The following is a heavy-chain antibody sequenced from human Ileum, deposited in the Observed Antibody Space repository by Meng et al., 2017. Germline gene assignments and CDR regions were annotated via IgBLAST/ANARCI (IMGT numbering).Heavy chain of an antibody. CDR3: AHIFDS. CDR2: MNLGGSP. Sequence: QVQVEEAGPGLVEPSGTLSLTCAVSGRSISSSDWWRWVRQPPGKGLEWIAEMNLGGSPNYNPSLKSRVTTSVDKSNDHLSLQLTSVTAADTAVYYCAHIFDSWGQGTLVTVSS. CDR1: GRSISSSDW. J-gene: IGHJ4*02. V-gene: IGHV4-4*02.